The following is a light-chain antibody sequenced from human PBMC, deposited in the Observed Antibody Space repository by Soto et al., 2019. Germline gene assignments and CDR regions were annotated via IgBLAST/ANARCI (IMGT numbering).Light chain of an antibody. CDR3: QQYGSSPPYT. V-gene: IGKV3-20*01. CDR1: QSVSSSY. Sequence: EIVLTQSPGTLSLSPGERATLSCRASQSVSSSYLAWYQQKPGQAPRLLIYGASSRATGIPDRFSGSGSGTDFTLTISRLAPEDFAVYYCQQYGSSPPYTCGQGPKLEIK. CDR2: GAS. J-gene: IGKJ2*01.